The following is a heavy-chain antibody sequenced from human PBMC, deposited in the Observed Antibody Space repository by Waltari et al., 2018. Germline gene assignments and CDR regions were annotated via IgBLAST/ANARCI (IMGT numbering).Heavy chain of an antibody. CDR2: IIPILSVA. D-gene: IGHD3-16*01. J-gene: IGHJ4*02. Sequence: QVQRVQAGAEVRKAGCWVEDSCRAAGSTFNSSAISWVRQAAGQGLEWLGEIIPILSVAKYAQKFQGTVTITADDSTSTAYMEMSSLRSEDTATYYCETDGRMMHYLDSWGQGTLVTVSS. CDR1: GSTFNSSA. V-gene: IGHV1-69*04. CDR3: ETDGRMMHYLDS.